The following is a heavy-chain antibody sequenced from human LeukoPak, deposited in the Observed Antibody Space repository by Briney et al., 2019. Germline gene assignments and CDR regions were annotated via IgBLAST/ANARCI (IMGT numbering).Heavy chain of an antibody. CDR1: GFTFRNYV. D-gene: IGHD3-10*01. CDR2: TSSDLNVK. V-gene: IGHV3-30-3*01. Sequence: GGSLRLSCAASGFTFRNYVIHWVRQAPGKGLEWVAVTSSDLNVKLYADSVKGRITISRDNSRSTLYLQMNSLRPEDTAIYYCAREGYYGSGSPPSLYFDYWGQGTLVTVSS. J-gene: IGHJ4*02. CDR3: AREGYYGSGSPPSLYFDY.